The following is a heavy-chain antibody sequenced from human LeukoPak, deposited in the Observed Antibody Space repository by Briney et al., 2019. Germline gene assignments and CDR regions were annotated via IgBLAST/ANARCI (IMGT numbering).Heavy chain of an antibody. V-gene: IGHV3-23*01. J-gene: IGHJ4*02. CDR2: ISSDGDST. CDR3: AKVAPLGTSWYAFNY. CDR1: GFSFSTYA. D-gene: IGHD6-13*01. Sequence: GGSLRLSCAASGFSFSTYAMGWVRQAPGEGLEWVAGISSDGDSTSSADPVKGRFTISRDNSKNTLSLYMTSPRAEDTALYFCAKVAPLGTSWYAFNYWGQGTLVTVSS.